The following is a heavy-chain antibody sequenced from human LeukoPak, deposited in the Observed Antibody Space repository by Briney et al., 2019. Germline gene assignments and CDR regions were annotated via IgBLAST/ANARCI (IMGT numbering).Heavy chain of an antibody. CDR1: GFTFSSFA. V-gene: IGHV3-64D*06. J-gene: IGHJ4*02. Sequence: PGGSLRLSCAASGFTFSSFAMHWVRQAPGKGLEYLSAIYSDGSRTYYADSVKGRFTISRDNSKDTLYFEMSSLRVEDTAVYYCVKSPGRGWPVWGQGTLLTVSS. D-gene: IGHD6-19*01. CDR3: VKSPGRGWPV. CDR2: IYSDGSRT.